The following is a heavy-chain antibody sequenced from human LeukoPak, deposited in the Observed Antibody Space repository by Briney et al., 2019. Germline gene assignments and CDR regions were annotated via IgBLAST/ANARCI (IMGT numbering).Heavy chain of an antibody. D-gene: IGHD2-2*01. V-gene: IGHV3-9*01. CDR2: FSWNSGSI. J-gene: IGHJ3*02. CDR1: GFTFDDYA. Sequence: PGGSLTLSCAASGFTFDDYAKHWVRQAPEKGLEWVSGFSWNSGSIGHADSVKGRFTIARDNAKNSLYLQMNSLRAEDTALYYCANHCSSTSCYGAFDIWGQGTMVTVSS. CDR3: ANHCSSTSCYGAFDI.